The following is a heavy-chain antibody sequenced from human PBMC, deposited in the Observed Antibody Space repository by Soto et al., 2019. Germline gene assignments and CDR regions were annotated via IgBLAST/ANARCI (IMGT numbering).Heavy chain of an antibody. D-gene: IGHD3-22*01. CDR2: IIPIFGTA. CDR1: GGTFSSYA. V-gene: IGHV1-69*05. CDR3: ARSPSMIVPFYGMDV. Sequence: SVKVSCKASGGTFSSYAISWVRQAPGQGLEWMGGIIPIFGTANYAQKFQGRVTITTDKSTSTAYMELSSLRSEDTAVYYCARSPSMIVPFYGMDVWGQGTTVTVSS. J-gene: IGHJ6*02.